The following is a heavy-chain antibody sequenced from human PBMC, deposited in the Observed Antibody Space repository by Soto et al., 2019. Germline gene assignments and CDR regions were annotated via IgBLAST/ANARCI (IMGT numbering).Heavy chain of an antibody. CDR3: ATRETSRVY. Sequence: QVQLQESGPGLVKPSGTLSLTCAVSGVSINSHDWWTWVRQPPGKGLEWIGESHQSGNTNYNSSLDRRLTISVDKSKNHLSLNVSSVTVADTAVYYCATRETSRVYWGQGTLVTVSS. J-gene: IGHJ4*02. D-gene: IGHD1-26*01. V-gene: IGHV4-4*02. CDR2: SHQSGNT. CDR1: GVSINSHDW.